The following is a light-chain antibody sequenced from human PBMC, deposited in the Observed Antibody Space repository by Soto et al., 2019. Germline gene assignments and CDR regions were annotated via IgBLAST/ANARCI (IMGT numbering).Light chain of an antibody. CDR3: CSYAGSYTYV. CDR1: RSDVGAYNY. J-gene: IGLJ1*01. V-gene: IGLV2-14*01. CDR2: EVT. Sequence: QSVLTQPASVSGSPGQSIAISCTGTRSDVGAYNYVSWYQQHPGKAPKLMISEVTNRPSGVSDRFSGSKSGNTASLTISGLQAEDEADYYCCSYAGSYTYVFVTGTKVTVL.